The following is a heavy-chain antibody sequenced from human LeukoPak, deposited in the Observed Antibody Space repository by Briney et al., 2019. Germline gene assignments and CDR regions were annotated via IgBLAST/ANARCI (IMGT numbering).Heavy chain of an antibody. CDR3: AKDIGSSSWYGAYFDY. CDR2: ISWNSGSI. V-gene: IGHV3-9*01. J-gene: IGHJ4*02. Sequence: GRSLRLSCAASGFTFDDYAMHWVRHAPGEGLEWVSGISWNSGSIGYADSVKGRFTISRDNAKNSLYLQMNSLRAEDTALYYCAKDIGSSSWYGAYFDYWGQGTLVTVSS. D-gene: IGHD6-13*01. CDR1: GFTFDDYA.